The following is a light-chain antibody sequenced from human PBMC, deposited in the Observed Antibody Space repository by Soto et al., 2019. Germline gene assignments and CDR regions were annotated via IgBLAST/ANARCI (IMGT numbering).Light chain of an antibody. CDR2: EVN. CDR1: SSDVGDYNY. J-gene: IGLJ3*02. Sequence: QSALTQPASVSGSPGQSITISCTGTSSDVGDYNYVSWYQQHPGKAPKLMIYEVNNRPSGVSNRFSGSKSGNTASLTFSGLQAEDEADYYCISSTSTGTRVFGGGTKVTVL. CDR3: ISSTSTGTRV. V-gene: IGLV2-14*01.